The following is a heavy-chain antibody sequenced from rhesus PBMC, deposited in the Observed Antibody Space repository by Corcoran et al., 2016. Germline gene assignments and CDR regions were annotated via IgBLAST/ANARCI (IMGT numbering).Heavy chain of an antibody. CDR1: GGSVSGYW. CDR2: IRSGGST. V-gene: IGHV4-160*01. D-gene: IGHD3-22*01. Sequence: QVQLQQWGEGLVKPSETLSLTCAVYGGSVSGYWWGWIRQPPGKGLEWIGRIRSGGSTNYNPSLKSRVTISIDTAKNQFSLKLSSVTAADTAVYYCARYGTGVIGYNSLDVWGRGVLVTVSS. J-gene: IGHJ5-2*02. CDR3: ARYGTGVIGYNSLDV.